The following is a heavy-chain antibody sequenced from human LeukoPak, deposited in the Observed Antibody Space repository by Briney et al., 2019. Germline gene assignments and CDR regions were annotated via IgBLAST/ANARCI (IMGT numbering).Heavy chain of an antibody. CDR2: IIPILGIA. Sequence: GASVKVSCKASGGTFSSYTISWVRQAPGQGLEWMGRIIPILGIANYAQKFQCRVTITADKSTSTAYMELSSLRSEDTAVYYCARVAGTTLDYWGQGTLVTVSS. V-gene: IGHV1-69*02. CDR3: ARVAGTTLDY. D-gene: IGHD1-7*01. CDR1: GGTFSSYT. J-gene: IGHJ4*02.